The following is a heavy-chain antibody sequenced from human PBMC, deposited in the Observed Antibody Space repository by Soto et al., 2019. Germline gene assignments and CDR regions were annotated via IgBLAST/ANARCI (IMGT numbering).Heavy chain of an antibody. J-gene: IGHJ4*02. CDR1: GGTFSSYI. CDR2: IIPILGIA. Sequence: QVQLVQSGAEVKKPGSSVKVSFKASGGTFSSYIISWVRQAPGQGLEWMGRIIPILGIANYAQKFQGRVTITADKSTSTAYMELSSLRSEDTAVYYCARGLHYDSLSLDDYWGQGTLVTVSS. V-gene: IGHV1-69*02. CDR3: ARGLHYDSLSLDDY. D-gene: IGHD3-22*01.